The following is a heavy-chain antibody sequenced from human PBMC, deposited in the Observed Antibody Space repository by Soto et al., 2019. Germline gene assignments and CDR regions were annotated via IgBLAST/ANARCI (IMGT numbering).Heavy chain of an antibody. J-gene: IGHJ1*01. V-gene: IGHV3-30*18. CDR2: ISYDGSTK. Sequence: PWWSXRLSWSSGVFTFMISCIDWFRQAPGKGLEWVAVISYDGSTKYYTDSVKGRFTISRDNSKNTLYLQMNSLRTEDTAVYYCANGLNEVDGLFEY. CDR1: VFTFMISC. D-gene: IGHD1-1*01. CDR3: ANGLNEVDGLFEY.